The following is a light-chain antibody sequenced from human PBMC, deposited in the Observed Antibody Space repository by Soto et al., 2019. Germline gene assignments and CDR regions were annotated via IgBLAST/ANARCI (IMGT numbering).Light chain of an antibody. J-gene: IGLJ3*02. CDR2: RDS. CDR3: QVWDSSTARV. V-gene: IGLV3-9*01. CDR1: NIGSKN. Sequence: SYELTQPLSVSVALGQTARITCGGHNIGSKNVHWYQQKPGQAPVLVIYRDSNRRSGIPERFSGSNSGNTATLTISRAKPGDEADYYCQVWDSSTARVFGGGTKVTVL.